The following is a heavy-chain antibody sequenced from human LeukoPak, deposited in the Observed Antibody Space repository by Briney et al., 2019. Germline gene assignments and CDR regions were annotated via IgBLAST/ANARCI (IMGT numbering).Heavy chain of an antibody. CDR3: AREADCGGDCYEPYYYYMDV. V-gene: IGHV3-21*01. Sequence: GGSLTLSCAASGFTFSSYSMTCFRQAPGKGLEWVSSICRSSSYIYYADAVKGRLTISRDNAKNSLYLQMNSLRVEDTAVYYCAREADCGGDCYEPYYYYMDVWGKGTTVIVSS. CDR2: ICRSSSYI. D-gene: IGHD2-21*02. CDR1: GFTFSSYS. J-gene: IGHJ6*03.